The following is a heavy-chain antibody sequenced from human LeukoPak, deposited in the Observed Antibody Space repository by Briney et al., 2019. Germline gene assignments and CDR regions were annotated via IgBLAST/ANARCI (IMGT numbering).Heavy chain of an antibody. CDR1: GGSLNSYY. V-gene: IGHV4-4*07. CDR2: IYSSGST. D-gene: IGHD4-23*01. J-gene: IGHJ4*02. CDR3: ARGGKATVVTM. Sequence: SETLSLTCTVSGGSLNSYYWSWIRQPAGKGLEWIGRIYSSGSTNYNPSLKSRVSMSVDTSKNQFSLKLTSVTAADTAVYYCARGGKATVVTMWGQGILVTVSS.